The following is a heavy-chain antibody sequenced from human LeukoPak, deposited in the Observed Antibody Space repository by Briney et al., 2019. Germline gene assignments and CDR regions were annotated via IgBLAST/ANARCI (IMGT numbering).Heavy chain of an antibody. CDR2: INPYSDAL. V-gene: IGHV1-2*02. Sequence: VASVKVSCQVSAYTFIDVYLHWVRPAPGRGLEWMGWINPYSDALLYAQKFQDRVTMTWDTSSGTAYMELTRLTSDDTPVYYFAPASVTHKRDPWGQGTLVTVST. CDR3: APASVTHKRDP. D-gene: IGHD5/OR15-5a*01. CDR1: AYTFIDVY. J-gene: IGHJ5*02.